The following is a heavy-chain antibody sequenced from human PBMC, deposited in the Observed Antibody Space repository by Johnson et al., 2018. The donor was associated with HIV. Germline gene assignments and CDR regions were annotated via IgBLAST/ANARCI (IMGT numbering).Heavy chain of an antibody. CDR2: IYSGDST. J-gene: IGHJ3*02. V-gene: IGHV3-NL1*01. CDR3: ARDSALSTQWLVRSGAFDI. Sequence: QVQLVESGGGLVQPGGSLRLSCAASGFTFSSYGMHWVRQAPGKGLEWVAVIYSGDSTYYADSVKGRFTISRDNSKNTLYLQMNSLRAEDTAVYYCARDSALSTQWLVRSGAFDIWGQGTMVTVSS. CDR1: GFTFSSYG. D-gene: IGHD6-19*01.